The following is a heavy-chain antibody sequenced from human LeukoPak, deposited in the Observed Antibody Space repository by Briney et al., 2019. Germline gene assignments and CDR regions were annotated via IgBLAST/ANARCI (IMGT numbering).Heavy chain of an antibody. V-gene: IGHV3-21*04. CDR1: GFTFSSYS. CDR3: ARDSGWFRFDY. CDR2: ISSSSSYI. D-gene: IGHD6-19*01. J-gene: IGHJ4*02. Sequence: PGGSLRLSCAASGFTFSSYSMNWVRQAPGKGLEWVSSISSSSSYIYYADSVKGRFTISRDNAKNSLYLQMNSLRVDDTAVYYCARDSGWFRFDYWGQGTLVTVSS.